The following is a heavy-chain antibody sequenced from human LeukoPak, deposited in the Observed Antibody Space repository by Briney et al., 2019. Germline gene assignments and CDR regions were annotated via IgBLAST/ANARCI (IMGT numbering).Heavy chain of an antibody. CDR3: ARTSRDSSGYCYYFDY. D-gene: IGHD3-22*01. CDR1: GGSISSYY. CDR2: IYYSGST. J-gene: IGHJ4*02. V-gene: IGHV4-59*01. Sequence: SETLSLACTVSGGSISSYYWSWIRQPPGKGLEWIGYIYYSGSTNYNPSLKSRVTISVDTSKNQFSLKLGSVTAADTAVYYCARTSRDSSGYCYYFDYWGQGTLVTVSS.